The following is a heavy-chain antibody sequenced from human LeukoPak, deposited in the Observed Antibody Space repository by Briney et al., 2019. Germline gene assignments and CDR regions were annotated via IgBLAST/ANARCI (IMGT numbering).Heavy chain of an antibody. Sequence: TSETLSLTCTVSGGSISSSSYYWGWIRQPPGKGLEWIGSIYYSGSTYYNPSLKSRVTISVDTSKNQFSLKLSSVTAADTAVYYCARGLDYGSGSDWGQGTLVTVSS. CDR2: IYYSGST. V-gene: IGHV4-39*07. J-gene: IGHJ4*02. D-gene: IGHD3-10*01. CDR3: ARGLDYGSGSD. CDR1: GGSISSSSYY.